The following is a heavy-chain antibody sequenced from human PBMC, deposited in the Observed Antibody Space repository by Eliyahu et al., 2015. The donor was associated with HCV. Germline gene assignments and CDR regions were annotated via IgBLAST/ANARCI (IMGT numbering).Heavy chain of an antibody. V-gene: IGHV3-21*01. D-gene: IGHD3-16*01. Sequence: EVLLVESGGGLLKPGGSLRLSCEASGFNFNTYNMNWVRQVPGKGLEWVSSISSNGRSIDYADSVKGRFTISRDNSKNTLFLQMKSLRAEDTAVYYCARDWYYGPPYYFDYWGQGALVTVSS. CDR2: ISSNGRSI. J-gene: IGHJ4*02. CDR1: GFNFNTYN. CDR3: ARDWYYGPPYYFDY.